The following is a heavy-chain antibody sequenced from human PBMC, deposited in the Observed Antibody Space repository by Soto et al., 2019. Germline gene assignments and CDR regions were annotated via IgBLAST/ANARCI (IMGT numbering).Heavy chain of an antibody. CDR1: GFACRTQG. V-gene: IGHV3-23*01. D-gene: IGHD6-13*01. CDR2: ISGSGGGNTS. Sequence: PGGSLGLSSAASGFACRTQGTTWVRQAQGKGLEWVSSISGSGGGNTSYYADSVKGRFTISRDDSKNTLYVQMNSLRAEDTAVYYCVKDWTGSRCPCMDVWGQGTTVTVSS. CDR3: VKDWTGSRCPCMDV. J-gene: IGHJ6*02.